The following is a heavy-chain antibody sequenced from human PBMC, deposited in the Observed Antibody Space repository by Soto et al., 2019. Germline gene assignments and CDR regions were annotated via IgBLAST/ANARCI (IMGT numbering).Heavy chain of an antibody. CDR1: GDSVSSNSAA. V-gene: IGHV6-1*01. J-gene: IGHJ6*02. D-gene: IGHD2-15*01. CDR3: ARSGGHGYKGMDD. Sequence: RSQTLSLTCAISGDSVSSNSAAWSWIRQSPSRGLEWLGRTYYRSKWYNDYAVSVKSRITINPDTSKNQYSLQLNSVTPEDTAVYYCARSGGHGYKGMDDWGQGTPVTVSS. CDR2: TYYRSKWYN.